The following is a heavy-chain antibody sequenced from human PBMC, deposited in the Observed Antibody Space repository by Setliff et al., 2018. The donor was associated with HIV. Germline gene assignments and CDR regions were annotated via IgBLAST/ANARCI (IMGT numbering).Heavy chain of an antibody. CDR3: ARGGRGFHDGYTLYYYYMDV. CDR2: ISAYNGNT. V-gene: IGHV1-18*01. D-gene: IGHD5-18*01. CDR1: GYTFTSYG. J-gene: IGHJ6*03. Sequence: RASVKVSCKASGYTFTSYGLSWVRQAPGQGLEWVGWISAYNGNTNYAQKLQGRVTFTTDTSTSTAYMELRSLGSDDTAVYYCARGGRGFHDGYTLYYYYMDVWGKGTTVS.